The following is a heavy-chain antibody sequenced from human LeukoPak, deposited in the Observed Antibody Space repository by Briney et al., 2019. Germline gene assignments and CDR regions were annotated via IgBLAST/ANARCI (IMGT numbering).Heavy chain of an antibody. V-gene: IGHV1-8*01. Sequence: ASVKVSCKASGYTFTSYDINWVRQATGQGLEWMGWMNPSSGNTGYAQKFQGRVTMTRNTSVSTAYMELSSLRSEDTAVYYCARSFPYYYYYYGMDVWGQGTTVTVSS. CDR3: ARSFPYYYYYYGMDV. D-gene: IGHD2-15*01. CDR1: GYTFTSYD. J-gene: IGHJ6*02. CDR2: MNPSSGNT.